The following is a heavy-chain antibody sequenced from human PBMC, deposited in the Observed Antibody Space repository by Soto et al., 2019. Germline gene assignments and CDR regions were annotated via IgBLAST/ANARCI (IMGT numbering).Heavy chain of an antibody. CDR1: GSTFSPYG. CDR3: AKDISFDTSAYNY. Sequence: EVQLLESGGGLVQPGGYLRLSCTASGSTFSPYGMSWVRQAPGQGLEWVSSLSGDGTTTYYIDSVKGRFTISRDNSRNTLSLQMNSLRTEDTAIYYCAKDISFDTSAYNYWGQGILVAVSS. J-gene: IGHJ4*02. CDR2: LSGDGTTT. D-gene: IGHD3-22*01. V-gene: IGHV3-23*01.